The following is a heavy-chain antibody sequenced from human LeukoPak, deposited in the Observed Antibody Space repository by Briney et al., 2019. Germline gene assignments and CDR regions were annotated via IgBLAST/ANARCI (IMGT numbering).Heavy chain of an antibody. J-gene: IGHJ4*02. CDR2: ISWNSGSI. CDR1: GFTFDNYA. V-gene: IGHV3-9*01. D-gene: IGHD5-18*01. Sequence: GRSLRLSCAASGFTFDNYAMHWVRQAPGKGLEWVSGISWNSGSIGYADSVKGRFTISRDNAKNYLYLQMNSLRAEDTALYDCAKDVEYSYRGTGFDSWGQGTLVTVSS. CDR3: AKDVEYSYRGTGFDS.